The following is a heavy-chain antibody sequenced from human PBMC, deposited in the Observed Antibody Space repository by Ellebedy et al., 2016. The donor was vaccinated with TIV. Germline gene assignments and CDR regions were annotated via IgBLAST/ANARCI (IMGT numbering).Heavy chain of an antibody. CDR3: ARDRSPMVRGVDAFDI. CDR1: GYTFISYA. Sequence: AASVKVSCKASGYTFISYAISWVRQAPGQGLEWMGWTSPYSGNTDYPQKFQDRVTMTTDTSTSTAYMELWSLRSDDTAVYYCARDRSPMVRGVDAFDIWGQGTMVTVSS. V-gene: IGHV1-18*04. CDR2: TSPYSGNT. D-gene: IGHD3-10*01. J-gene: IGHJ3*02.